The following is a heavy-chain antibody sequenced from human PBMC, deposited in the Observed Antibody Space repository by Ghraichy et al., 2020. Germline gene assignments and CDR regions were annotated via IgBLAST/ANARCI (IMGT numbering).Heavy chain of an antibody. CDR3: ARAGPFLEWFQYWFDP. J-gene: IGHJ5*02. Sequence: ASVKVSCKASGYTFTSYDINWVRQATGQGLEWMGWMNPNSGNTGYAQKFQGRVTMTRNTSISTAYMELSSLRSEDTAVYYCARAGPFLEWFQYWFDPWGQGTLVTVSS. V-gene: IGHV1-8*01. CDR1: GYTFTSYD. D-gene: IGHD3-3*01. CDR2: MNPNSGNT.